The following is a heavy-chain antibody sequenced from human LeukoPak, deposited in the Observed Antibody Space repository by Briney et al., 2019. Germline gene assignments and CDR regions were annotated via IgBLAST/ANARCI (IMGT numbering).Heavy chain of an antibody. CDR3: ARVIAPPYGAADY. V-gene: IGHV4-4*02. Sequence: SETLSLTCAVSGGSTISSSNWWRWVRQPPGKGLEWIGEIYHTGSTNYNPSLKSRVTISVDKSKNQFSLKLSSVTAADTAMYYCARVIAPPYGAADYWGQGTLVTVSS. CDR2: IYHTGST. CDR1: GGSTISSSNW. J-gene: IGHJ4*02. D-gene: IGHD4-17*01.